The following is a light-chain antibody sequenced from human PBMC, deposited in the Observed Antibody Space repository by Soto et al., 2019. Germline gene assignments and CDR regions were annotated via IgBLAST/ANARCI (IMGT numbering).Light chain of an antibody. CDR3: QQRSHWPRT. CDR2: DTD. Sequence: EIVLTQSPGTLSLSPGERATLSCRASQSLTSDYLSWYQQRPGQSPRLLIYDTDRRATDVPDRFRGSGSGTDFTLTITRLEPEDFAVYYCQQRSHWPRTFGQGTKVDIK. J-gene: IGKJ1*01. V-gene: IGKV3D-20*02. CDR1: QSLTSDY.